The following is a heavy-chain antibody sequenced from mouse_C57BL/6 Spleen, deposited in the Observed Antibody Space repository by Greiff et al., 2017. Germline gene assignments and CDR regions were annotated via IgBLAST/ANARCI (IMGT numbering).Heavy chain of an antibody. CDR1: GYTFTDYE. CDR2: IDPETGGT. Sequence: QVQLKQSGAELVRPGASVTLSCKASGYTFTDYEMHWVKQTPVHGLEWIGAIDPETGGTAYNQKFKGKAILTADKSSSTAYMERRSLTSEDSAFYYCTRRYYYGSSYNFDVWGTGTTVTVSS. CDR3: TRRYYYGSSYNFDV. D-gene: IGHD1-1*01. J-gene: IGHJ1*03. V-gene: IGHV1-15*01.